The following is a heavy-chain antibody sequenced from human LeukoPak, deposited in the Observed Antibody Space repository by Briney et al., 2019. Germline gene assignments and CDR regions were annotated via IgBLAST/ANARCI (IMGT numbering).Heavy chain of an antibody. J-gene: IGHJ6*03. CDR2: IYDSGSA. V-gene: IGHV4-59*11. Sequence: PSETLSLTCTVSGGSISSHYWSWIRQPPGKGLVWIGFIYDSGSANYRSSLESRVTMTLDTSKNQFSLKLNSVTAADTAVYYCARVLQNYYHLDVWGKGTTVTVSS. CDR3: ARVLQNYYHLDV. D-gene: IGHD3-3*01. CDR1: GGSISSHY.